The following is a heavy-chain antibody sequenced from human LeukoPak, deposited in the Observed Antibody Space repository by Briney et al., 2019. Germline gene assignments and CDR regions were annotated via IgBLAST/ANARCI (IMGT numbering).Heavy chain of an antibody. CDR2: IRYDGSNK. CDR1: GFTFSSYG. V-gene: IGHV3-30*02. D-gene: IGHD2-2*01. Sequence: GGSLRLSCAASGFTFSSYGMHWVRQAPGKGLEWVAFIRYDGSNKYYADSVKGRFTISRDNSKNTLYLQMNSLRAEDTAVYYCAKGVGIVVVPHPHGYWGQGTLVTVSS. J-gene: IGHJ4*02. CDR3: AKGVGIVVVPHPHGY.